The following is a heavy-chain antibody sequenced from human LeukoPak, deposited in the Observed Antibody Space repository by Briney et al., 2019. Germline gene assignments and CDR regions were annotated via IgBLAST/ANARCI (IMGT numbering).Heavy chain of an antibody. D-gene: IGHD1-7*01. Sequence: SSETLSLTCAVSGGSISSGGYSWSWIRQPPGKGLEWIVYIYHSGSTYYNPSLKSRVTISVDRSKNQFSLKLSSVTAADTAVYYCARGGAITGTNSFDYWGQGTLVTVSS. CDR1: GGSISSGGYS. J-gene: IGHJ4*02. CDR3: ARGGAITGTNSFDY. V-gene: IGHV4-30-2*01. CDR2: IYHSGST.